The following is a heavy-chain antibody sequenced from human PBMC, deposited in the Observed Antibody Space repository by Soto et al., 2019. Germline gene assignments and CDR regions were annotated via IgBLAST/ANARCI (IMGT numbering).Heavy chain of an antibody. CDR1: GFTFSTYA. V-gene: IGHV3-23*01. Sequence: GGSLRLSCSASGFTFSTYAMSWVRQAPGKGLEWVSAISISGYNTYYADSVKGRFTISRDNSKNALYLQMNSLRAEDTAVYYCAKPPTVLSQTDGRLDYWGQGTLVTVSS. D-gene: IGHD4-4*01. CDR2: ISISGYNT. CDR3: AKPPTVLSQTDGRLDY. J-gene: IGHJ4*02.